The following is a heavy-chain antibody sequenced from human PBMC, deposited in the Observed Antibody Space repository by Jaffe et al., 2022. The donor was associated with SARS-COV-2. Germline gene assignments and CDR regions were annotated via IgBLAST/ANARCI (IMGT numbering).Heavy chain of an antibody. J-gene: IGHJ4*02. CDR1: GFTFSTYS. CDR3: ARDQLELRLDY. V-gene: IGHV3-48*02. CDR2: ISTSSSV. D-gene: IGHD1-7*01. Sequence: EVQLVESGGDFVQPGGSLRLSCAASGFTFSTYSMNWVRQAPGKGLEWLSYISTSSSVYYADSVKGRFTISRDNAKNSLYLQMDSLRDEDTAVYYCARDQLELRLDYWGQGTLVTVSS.